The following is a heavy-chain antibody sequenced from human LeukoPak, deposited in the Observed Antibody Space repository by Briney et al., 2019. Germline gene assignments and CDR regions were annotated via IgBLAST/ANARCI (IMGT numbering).Heavy chain of an antibody. V-gene: IGHV3-66*02. CDR3: ARDAAYDIVAGFDY. CDR2: IYDGGNT. J-gene: IGHJ4*02. CDR1: GFTVSNKY. D-gene: IGHD3-9*01. Sequence: GGSLRLSCAASGFTVSNKYMSWVRQAPGKGLECVSVIYDGGNTYYADSVKGRFTISRDNSKNTLYLQMNSLRAEDTAVYYCARDAAYDIVAGFDYWGQGTLVTVSS.